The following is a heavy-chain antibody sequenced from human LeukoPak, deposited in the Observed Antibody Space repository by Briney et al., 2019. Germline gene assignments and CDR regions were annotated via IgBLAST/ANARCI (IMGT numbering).Heavy chain of an antibody. Sequence: SETLSLTCTVSGGSISSYYWSWIRQPAGKGLEWIGRIYTSGSTNYNPSLKSRVTMSVDTSKNQFSLKLSSVTAADTAVYYCARSLPVYDYVWGSYRFPNYYGMDVWGQGTTVTVSS. V-gene: IGHV4-4*07. J-gene: IGHJ6*02. D-gene: IGHD3-16*02. CDR1: GGSISSYY. CDR2: IYTSGST. CDR3: ARSLPVYDYVWGSYRFPNYYGMDV.